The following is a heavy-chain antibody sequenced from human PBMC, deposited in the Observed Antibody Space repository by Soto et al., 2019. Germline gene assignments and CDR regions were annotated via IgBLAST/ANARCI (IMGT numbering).Heavy chain of an antibody. Sequence: QVHLVESGGGVVQPGRSLRLSCAASGLTFSNYAMHWVRQAPGKGLEWVAFISYDGTNRCYPDSVKGRFTISRDNSKNXLXPQRNSLKTEDTAVYYCARESSSTVTTGGGGSAKDYWGQGTLVTVS. CDR3: ARESSSTVTTGGGGSAKDY. J-gene: IGHJ4*02. CDR1: GLTFSNYA. CDR2: ISYDGTNR. V-gene: IGHV3-30-3*01. D-gene: IGHD4-17*01.